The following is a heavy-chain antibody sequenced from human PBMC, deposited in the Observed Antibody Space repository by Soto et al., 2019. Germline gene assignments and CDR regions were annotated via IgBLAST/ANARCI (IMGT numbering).Heavy chain of an antibody. J-gene: IGHJ3*01. Sequence: GASVKVSCKASGCVFSNYFMHWVRQAPGQGLEWMGYINPQSGGSKYEDNFQDRVTMTRDTPKTTVYMELRGLTSDDTAVYYCARDRVRTPGGVDSFDLWGQGTLVTVSS. D-gene: IGHD3-10*01. CDR1: GCVFSNYF. V-gene: IGHV1-2*02. CDR3: ARDRVRTPGGVDSFDL. CDR2: INPQSGGS.